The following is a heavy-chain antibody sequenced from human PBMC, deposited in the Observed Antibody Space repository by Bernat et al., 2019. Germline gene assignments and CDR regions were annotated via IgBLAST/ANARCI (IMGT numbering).Heavy chain of an antibody. D-gene: IGHD6-13*01. CDR1: GFTFSSYS. J-gene: IGHJ6*02. CDR2: ISSSSSYI. V-gene: IGHV3-21*01. Sequence: EVQLVESGGGLVKPGGSLRLSCAASGFTFSSYSMNWVRQAPGKGLEWVSSISSSSSYIYYADSVKGRFTISRVNAKNSLYLQMNSLRAEDTAVYYCARDTSPLPPSSSWYGPYYYGMDVWGQGTTVTVSS. CDR3: ARDTSPLPPSSSWYGPYYYGMDV.